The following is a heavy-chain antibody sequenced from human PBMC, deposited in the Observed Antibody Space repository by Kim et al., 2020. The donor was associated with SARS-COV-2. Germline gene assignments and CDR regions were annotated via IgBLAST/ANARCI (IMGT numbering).Heavy chain of an antibody. V-gene: IGHV1-3*01. J-gene: IGHJ3*01. CDR1: GYTFTMYP. CDR2: IDGGNGDT. CDR3: ARESRQDALDF. Sequence: ASVKVSCKTSGYTFTMYPIHWVHQAPGQSLEWLGWIDGGNGDTRYSPHFQDRLTFNRDISATTASMELSSLRFEDTAVYFCARESRQDALDFWGQGTMVSVSS.